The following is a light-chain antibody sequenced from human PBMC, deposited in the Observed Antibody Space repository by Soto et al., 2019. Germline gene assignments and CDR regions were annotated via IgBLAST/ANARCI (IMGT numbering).Light chain of an antibody. V-gene: IGKV3-11*01. Sequence: DIVLTQSPATLSLSPGARATLSCRASQSVSSALAWYQQKPGQAPRLLIYDASNMATGIPARFSGSGSGTDFTLTISSLEPEDFAFYYCQQRSNWPPVTVGQGTRLEIK. J-gene: IGKJ5*01. CDR2: DAS. CDR1: QSVSSA. CDR3: QQRSNWPPVT.